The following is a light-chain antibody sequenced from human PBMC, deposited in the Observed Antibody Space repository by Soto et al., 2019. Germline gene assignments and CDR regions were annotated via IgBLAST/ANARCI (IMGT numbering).Light chain of an antibody. J-gene: IGKJ4*01. CDR1: QSVSTN. CDR2: GAS. Sequence: VLTQSPVTLSVSPGERATFSCRASQSVSTNLAWFQQRPAQAPRLLIYGASTRATGIPARFSGSGSGTEFTLTISSLQSADFAVYYCQQYNNWPLSFGGGTKVDIK. V-gene: IGKV3-15*01. CDR3: QQYNNWPLS.